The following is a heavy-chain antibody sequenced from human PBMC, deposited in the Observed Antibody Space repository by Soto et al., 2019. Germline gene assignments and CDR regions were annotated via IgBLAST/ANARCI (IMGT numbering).Heavy chain of an antibody. J-gene: IGHJ6*02. D-gene: IGHD3-10*01. CDR1: GDSISSGDSY. Sequence: QVQLQESGPGLVKPSQTLSLTCTVSGDSISSGDSYWSWIRQAPGKGLEWLGYIYYIGSPYHNPGLGSRLSISVDPSNNRFSLELRSVTAADAAVYYCARDRMVRGVQPLDVWGRGTTVIVSS. CDR2: IYYIGSP. V-gene: IGHV4-30-4*08. CDR3: ARDRMVRGVQPLDV.